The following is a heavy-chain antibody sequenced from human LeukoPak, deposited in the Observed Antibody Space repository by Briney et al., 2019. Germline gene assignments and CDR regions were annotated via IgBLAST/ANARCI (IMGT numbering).Heavy chain of an antibody. V-gene: IGHV3-9*01. CDR3: AKDGARVGAIYYFDY. Sequence: PGGSLRLSCAASGFTFDDYAMHWVRQAPGKGLEWVSGISWNSGSIGYADSVKGRFTISRDNAKNSLYLQMNSLRAEDTALYYCAKDGARVGAIYYFDYWGQGTLVTVSS. CDR2: ISWNSGSI. D-gene: IGHD1-26*01. CDR1: GFTFDDYA. J-gene: IGHJ4*02.